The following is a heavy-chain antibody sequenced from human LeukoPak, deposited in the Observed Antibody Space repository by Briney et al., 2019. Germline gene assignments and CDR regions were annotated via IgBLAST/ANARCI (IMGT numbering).Heavy chain of an antibody. CDR2: ISYDGSNK. V-gene: IGHV3-30-3*01. CDR1: GFTFSSYA. CDR3: ARVGGSYKYYFDY. J-gene: IGHJ4*02. Sequence: PGGSLRLSCAASGFTFSSYAMHWVRQAPGKGLEWVAVISYDGSNKYYADSVKGRFTISRDNSKNTLYLQMNSLRAEDTAVYYCARVGGSYKYYFDYWGQGTLATVSS. D-gene: IGHD1-26*01.